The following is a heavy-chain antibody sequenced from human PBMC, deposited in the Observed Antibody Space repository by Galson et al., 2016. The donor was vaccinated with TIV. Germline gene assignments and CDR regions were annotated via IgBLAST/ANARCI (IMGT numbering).Heavy chain of an antibody. CDR2: INPSDGTT. D-gene: IGHD3-10*01. CDR1: GYTFSKYY. CDR3: VSGMGSGRPRNFDY. V-gene: IGHV1-46*03. J-gene: IGHJ4*02. Sequence: SVKVSCKASGYTFSKYYMHWVRQAPGQGLEWMGIINPSDGTTVYAQSFQGRVTMTRDTSTRTVYTELSSLTSEDTAVYYCVSGMGSGRPRNFDYWGQGTLVTVST.